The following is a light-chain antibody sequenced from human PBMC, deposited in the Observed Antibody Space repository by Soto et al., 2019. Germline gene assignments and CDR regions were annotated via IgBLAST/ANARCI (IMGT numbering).Light chain of an antibody. CDR1: QSVSSY. Sequence: EIVLTQSPATLSLSPGERATLSCRARQSVSSYLAWYQQKPGQAPRLLIYDASNRATGIPARFSGSGSGTDFTLTISSLEPEDCAVYYCQQRSNWPLFTFGPGTKVDIK. J-gene: IGKJ3*01. V-gene: IGKV3-11*01. CDR2: DAS. CDR3: QQRSNWPLFT.